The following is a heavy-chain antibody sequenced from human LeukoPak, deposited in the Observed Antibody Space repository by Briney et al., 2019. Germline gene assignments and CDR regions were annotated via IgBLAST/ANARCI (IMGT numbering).Heavy chain of an antibody. CDR2: IIPILGIA. D-gene: IGHD1-26*01. CDR3: ARDTSGIVGGNLISG. J-gene: IGHJ4*02. CDR1: GGTFSSYA. Sequence: ASVKVSCKASGGTFSSYAISWVRQAPGQGLEWMGRIIPILGIANYAQKFQGRVTITADKSTSTAYMELSSLRSEDTAVYYCARDTSGIVGGNLISGWGQGTLVTVSS. V-gene: IGHV1-69*04.